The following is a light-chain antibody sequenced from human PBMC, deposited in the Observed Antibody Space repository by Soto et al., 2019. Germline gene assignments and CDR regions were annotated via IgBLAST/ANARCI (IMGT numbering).Light chain of an antibody. CDR3: SSYTTSITYV. CDR1: SSDVGSDNR. V-gene: IGLV2-18*02. CDR2: GVN. Sequence: QSVLTQPPSVSGSPGQSVTISCTGTSSDVGSDNRVSWYQQLPGTAPTLTIYGVNTRPSGVPDRFSGSKSGNTASLIISGLQAEDEAAYYCSSYTTSITYVFGTGTKVNVL. J-gene: IGLJ1*01.